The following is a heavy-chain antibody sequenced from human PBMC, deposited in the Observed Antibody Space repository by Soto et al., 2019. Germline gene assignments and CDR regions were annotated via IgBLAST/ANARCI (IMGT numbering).Heavy chain of an antibody. CDR2: ISSSSSYI. J-gene: IGHJ4*02. CDR3: ARVLNDRFDPLDY. Sequence: GGSLRLSCAASGFTFSSYSMNWVRQAPGKGLEWVSSISSSSSYIYYADSVKGRFTISRDNAKNSLYLQMNSLRAEDTAVYYCARVLNDRFDPLDYWGQGTLVTVSS. D-gene: IGHD3-10*01. V-gene: IGHV3-21*01. CDR1: GFTFSSYS.